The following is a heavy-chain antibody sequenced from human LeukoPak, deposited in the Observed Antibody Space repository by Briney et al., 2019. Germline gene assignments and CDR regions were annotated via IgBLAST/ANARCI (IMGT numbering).Heavy chain of an antibody. Sequence: GGSLRLSCAASGFTFSSYSMNWVRQAPGKGLEWVSYISSSSSTIYYADSVKGRFTISRDNAKNSLYLQMNSLRAEDTAVYYCASSRERYCSSTSCYVWGAFDIWGQGTMVTVSS. CDR1: GFTFSSYS. D-gene: IGHD2-2*01. CDR2: ISSSSSTI. CDR3: ASSRERYCSSTSCYVWGAFDI. J-gene: IGHJ3*02. V-gene: IGHV3-48*01.